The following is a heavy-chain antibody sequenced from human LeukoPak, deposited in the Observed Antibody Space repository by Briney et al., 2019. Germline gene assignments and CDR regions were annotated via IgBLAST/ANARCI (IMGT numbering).Heavy chain of an antibody. J-gene: IGHJ4*02. Sequence: GGSLRLSCAASGFTFSSYEMNWVRQAPGKGLEWVSYISSSGSTIYYADSVKGRFTISRDNAKNSLYLQMNSLRAEDTALYHCARVRKGVGATNYYFDYWGQGTLVTVSS. V-gene: IGHV3-48*03. CDR1: GFTFSSYE. D-gene: IGHD1-26*01. CDR2: ISSSGSTI. CDR3: ARVRKGVGATNYYFDY.